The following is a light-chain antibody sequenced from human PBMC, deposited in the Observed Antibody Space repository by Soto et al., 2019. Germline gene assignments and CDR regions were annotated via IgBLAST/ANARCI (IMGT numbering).Light chain of an antibody. CDR1: QSIGNW. CDR3: QQYDNLPFT. V-gene: IGKV1-33*01. J-gene: IGKJ3*01. CDR2: DAS. Sequence: DIQMAQSPSTLPASVGYRVTITCRASQSIGNWLAWYQQKPGKAPKLLIYDASNLETWVPSRFSGSGSGTDFAFTISSLQPEDIATYYCQQYDNLPFTFGPGTKVDIK.